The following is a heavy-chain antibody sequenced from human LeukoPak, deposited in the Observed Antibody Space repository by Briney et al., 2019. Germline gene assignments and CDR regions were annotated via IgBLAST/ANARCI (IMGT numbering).Heavy chain of an antibody. CDR3: TRPGRYDSGKHFDY. CDR2: IRSKANSYAT. V-gene: IGHV3-73*01. Sequence: PGGSLRLSCAASGFTFSGSAMHWVRQASGKGLEWVGRIRSKANSYATAYAASVKGRFTISRDDSKNTAYLQMNSLKTEDTAVYYCTRPGRYDSGKHFDYWGQGTLVTVSS. CDR1: GFTFSGSA. D-gene: IGHD3-22*01. J-gene: IGHJ4*02.